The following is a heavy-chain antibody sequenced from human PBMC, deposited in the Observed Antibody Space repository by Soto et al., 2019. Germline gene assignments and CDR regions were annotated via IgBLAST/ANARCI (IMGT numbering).Heavy chain of an antibody. Sequence: EVQLVESGGGLVQPGGSLRLSCAASGFTFNSYWMHWVRQAPGKGLVWVSRINDDGSMTNYADSVRGRFTISRDNAKSKLYLQMTSLRAEDTPVYCCVRLKAGTAAFCYWGRGTLVTVSS. V-gene: IGHV3-74*01. J-gene: IGHJ4*02. CDR3: VRLKAGTAAFCY. CDR2: INDDGSMT. D-gene: IGHD6-19*01. CDR1: GFTFNSYW.